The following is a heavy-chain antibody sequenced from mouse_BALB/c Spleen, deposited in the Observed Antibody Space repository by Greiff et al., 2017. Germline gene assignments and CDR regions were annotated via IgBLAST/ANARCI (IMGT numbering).Heavy chain of an antibody. D-gene: IGHD2-3*01. CDR3: ARSRDGYSFFAY. CDR2: ISSGSSTI. J-gene: IGHJ3*01. V-gene: IGHV5-17*02. Sequence: EVKLMESGGGLVQPGGSRKLSCAASGFTFSSFGMHWVRQAPEKGLEWVAYISSGSSTIYYADTVKGRFTISRDNPKNTLFLQMTSLRSEDTAMYYCARSRDGYSFFAYWGQGTLVTVSA. CDR1: GFTFSSFG.